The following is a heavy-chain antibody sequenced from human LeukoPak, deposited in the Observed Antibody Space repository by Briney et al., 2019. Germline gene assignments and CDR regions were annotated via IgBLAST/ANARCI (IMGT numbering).Heavy chain of an antibody. J-gene: IGHJ5*02. V-gene: IGHV4-39*01. D-gene: IGHD2-2*01. Sequence: SETLSLTCTVSGGSISSSSYYWGWIRQPPGTGLEWIGSIYYSGSTYYNPSLKSRVTISVDTSKNQFSLKLSSVTAADTAVYYCARGVVVPAALKIWFDPWGQGTLVTVS. CDR2: IYYSGST. CDR1: GGSISSSSYY. CDR3: ARGVVVPAALKIWFDP.